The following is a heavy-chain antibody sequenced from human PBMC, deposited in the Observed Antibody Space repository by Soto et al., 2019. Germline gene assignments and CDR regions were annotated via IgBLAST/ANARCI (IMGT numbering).Heavy chain of an antibody. CDR3: ATAGDFWSGYYLFYYYYYYGMDV. CDR1: GFTFSSYW. V-gene: IGHV3-7*01. CDR2: IKQDGSEK. J-gene: IGHJ6*02. Sequence: GGSLRLSCAASGFTFSSYWMSWVRQAPGKGLEWVANIKQDGSEKYYVDSAKGRFTISRDNAKNSLYLQMNSLRAEDTAVYYCATAGDFWSGYYLFYYYYYYGMDVCGQGTTVTVSS. D-gene: IGHD3-3*01.